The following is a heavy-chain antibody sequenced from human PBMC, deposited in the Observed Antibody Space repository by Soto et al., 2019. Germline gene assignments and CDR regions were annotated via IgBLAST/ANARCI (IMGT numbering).Heavy chain of an antibody. CDR3: ARAGALSYCSGGSCYPPDY. J-gene: IGHJ4*02. V-gene: IGHV3-21*01. CDR2: ISSSSSYI. D-gene: IGHD2-15*01. CDR1: GFTFSSYS. Sequence: ESGGGLVKPGGSLRLSCAASGFTFSSYSMNWVRQAPGKGLEWVSSISSSSSYIYYADSVKGRFTISRDNAKNSLYLQMNSLRAEDTAVYYCARAGALSYCSGGSCYPPDYWGQGTLVTVSS.